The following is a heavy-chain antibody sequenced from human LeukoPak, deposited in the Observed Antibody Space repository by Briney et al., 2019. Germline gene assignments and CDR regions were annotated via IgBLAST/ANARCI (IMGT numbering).Heavy chain of an antibody. J-gene: IGHJ4*02. CDR2: VSGSGGYT. Sequence: GGSLRLSCAASGFTFSSYAMSWVRQAPGKGLEWVSSVSGSGGYTYYAGSVKGRFTISRDNSKNTLYLQMNSLRAEDTAIYYCAKSYYDFLFDYWGQGTLVTVSS. CDR1: GFTFSSYA. D-gene: IGHD3-3*01. CDR3: AKSYYDFLFDY. V-gene: IGHV3-23*01.